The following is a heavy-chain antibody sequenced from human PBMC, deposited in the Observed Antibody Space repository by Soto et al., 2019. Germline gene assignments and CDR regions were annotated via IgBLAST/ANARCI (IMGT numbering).Heavy chain of an antibody. CDR3: ARGRGDNSNRTLY. Sequence: ASVKVSCKAAGYTFAAYYIHWVRQAPGQGLEWMGWISPHSGGTNFAQRFQGRVTLTRDRTITTAYMELSSLTSDDTAVYYCARGRGDNSNRTLYWGQGTLVTVSS. D-gene: IGHD1-1*01. CDR2: ISPHSGGT. CDR1: GYTFAAYY. V-gene: IGHV1-2*02. J-gene: IGHJ4*02.